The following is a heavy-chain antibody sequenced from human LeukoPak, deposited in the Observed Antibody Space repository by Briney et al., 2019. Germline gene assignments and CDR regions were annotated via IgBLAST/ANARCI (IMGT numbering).Heavy chain of an antibody. V-gene: IGHV3-23*01. Sequence: GGSLRLSCAASGFTFSNDAMSWVRQAPGKGLEWVSRIRGSGDDTHYADSVRGRFTISRDNSKNTLYLQMNSLRAEDTAVYFCAKGGAYCSGASCSNFDYWGQGTLVTVSS. CDR2: IRGSGDDT. D-gene: IGHD2-15*01. J-gene: IGHJ4*02. CDR3: AKGGAYCSGASCSNFDY. CDR1: GFTFSNDA.